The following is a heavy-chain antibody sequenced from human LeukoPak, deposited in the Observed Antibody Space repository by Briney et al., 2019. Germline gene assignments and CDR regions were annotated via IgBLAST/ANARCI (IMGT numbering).Heavy chain of an antibody. D-gene: IGHD4-17*01. CDR3: ARGNGDQRNGAFDY. V-gene: IGHV1-69*04. Sequence: SVKVSCKASGGTFSSYAISWVRQAPGQGLEWMGRIIPILGIANYAQKFQGRVTITADKSTSTAYMELSSLRSEDTAVYYCARGNGDQRNGAFDYWGQGTLVTASS. J-gene: IGHJ4*02. CDR2: IIPILGIA. CDR1: GGTFSSYA.